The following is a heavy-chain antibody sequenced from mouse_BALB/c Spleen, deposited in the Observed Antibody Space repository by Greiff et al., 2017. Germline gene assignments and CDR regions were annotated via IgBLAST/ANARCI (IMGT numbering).Heavy chain of an antibody. J-gene: IGHJ4*01. CDR1: GYSITSDYA. D-gene: IGHD1-2*01. CDR3: ARHYYGYVGYAMDY. Sequence: EVQLQQSGPGLVKPSQSLSLTCTVTGYSITSDYAWNWIRQFPGNKLEWMGYISYSGSTSYNPSLKSRISITRDTSKNQFFLQLNSVTTEDTATYYCARHYYGYVGYAMDYWGQGTSVTVSS. V-gene: IGHV3-2*02. CDR2: ISYSGST.